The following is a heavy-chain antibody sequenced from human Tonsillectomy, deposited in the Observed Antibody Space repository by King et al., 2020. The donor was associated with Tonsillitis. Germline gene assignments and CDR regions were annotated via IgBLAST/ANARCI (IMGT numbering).Heavy chain of an antibody. CDR3: AHTDYHDIIGYYSPLDS. D-gene: IGHD3-22*01. J-gene: IGHJ4*02. Sequence: ITLKESGPTLVKPTQTLTLTCTFSGFSLSTSGVGVGWIRQPPGQALEWLALIYWDDDKFYSPALKSRLTITKDTSKNQVVLTLTSVDPVDTATYYCAHTDYHDIIGYYSPLDSWGQGTLVTVSS. CDR2: IYWDDDK. CDR1: GFSLSTSGVG. V-gene: IGHV2-5*02.